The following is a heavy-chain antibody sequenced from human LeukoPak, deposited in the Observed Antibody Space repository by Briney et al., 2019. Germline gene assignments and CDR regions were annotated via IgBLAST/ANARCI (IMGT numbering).Heavy chain of an antibody. CDR2: ISSSSSYI. CDR1: GFTFNTYA. D-gene: IGHD1-26*01. Sequence: PGGSLRLSCAASGFTFNTYAMAWVRQAPGKGLEWVSSISSSSSYIYYADSVKGRFTISRDNAKNSLYLQMNSLRAEDTAVYYCARASSGSYYMFDYWGQGTLVTVSS. CDR3: ARASSGSYYMFDY. V-gene: IGHV3-21*01. J-gene: IGHJ4*02.